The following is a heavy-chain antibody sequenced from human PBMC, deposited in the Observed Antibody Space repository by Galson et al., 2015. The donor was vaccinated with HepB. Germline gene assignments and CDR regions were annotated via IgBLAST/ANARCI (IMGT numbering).Heavy chain of an antibody. J-gene: IGHJ3*02. D-gene: IGHD3-16*02. CDR3: ARVMDDYVWGSYRSYAFDI. CDR1: GYTFTSYG. V-gene: IGHV1-18*01. CDR2: ISAYNGNT. Sequence: SVKVSCKASGYTFTSYGISWVRQAPGQGLEWMGWISAYNGNTNYAQKLQGRVTMTTDTSTSTAYMELRSLRSDDTAVYYCARVMDDYVWGSYRSYAFDIWGQGTMVTVSS.